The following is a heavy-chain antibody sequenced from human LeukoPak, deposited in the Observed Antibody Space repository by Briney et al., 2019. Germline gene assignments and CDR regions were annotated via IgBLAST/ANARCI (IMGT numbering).Heavy chain of an antibody. Sequence: SETLSLTCTVSGGSISSYYWSWIRQPPGKGLEWIGCIYYSGSTNYNPSLKSRVTISVDTSKNHFSLKLSSVTAADTAVYYCAKSNKYSSSWYDYFDYWGQGTLVTVSS. V-gene: IGHV4-59*01. CDR3: AKSNKYSSSWYDYFDY. D-gene: IGHD6-13*01. J-gene: IGHJ4*02. CDR2: IYYSGST. CDR1: GGSISSYY.